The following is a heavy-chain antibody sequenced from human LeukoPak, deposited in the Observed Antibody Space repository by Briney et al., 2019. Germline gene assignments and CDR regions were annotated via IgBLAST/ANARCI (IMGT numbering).Heavy chain of an antibody. CDR3: ATSPYYYGSGSFCLEY. CDR2: IYGSGST. V-gene: IGHV4-4*07. D-gene: IGHD3-10*01. Sequence: SETLSLTCSVSGRSRDNYYWSWVRQHAGKGLEWIGRIYGSGSTNYKPSLKSRVSMSVDTSKNQFSLKLTSVTAADSGVYYCATSPYYYGSGSFCLEYWGQGALVTVSS. CDR1: GRSRDNYY. J-gene: IGHJ4*02.